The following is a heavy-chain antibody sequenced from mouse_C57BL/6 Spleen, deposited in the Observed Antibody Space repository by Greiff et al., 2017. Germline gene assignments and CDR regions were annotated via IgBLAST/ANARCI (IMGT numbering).Heavy chain of an antibody. CDR1: GYAFSSSW. CDR2: IYPGDGDT. V-gene: IGHV1-82*01. D-gene: IGHD1-1*01. J-gene: IGHJ4*01. CDR3: ARRALLLRGAMDY. Sequence: VQLVESGPELVKPGASVKISCKASGYAFSSSWMNWVKQRPGKGLEWIGRIYPGDGDTNYNGKFKGKATLTADKSSSTAYMQLSSLTSEDSAVYFCARRALLLRGAMDYWGQGTSVTVSS.